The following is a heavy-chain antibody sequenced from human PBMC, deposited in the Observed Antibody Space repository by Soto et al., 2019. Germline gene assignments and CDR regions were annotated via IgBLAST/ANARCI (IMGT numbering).Heavy chain of an antibody. D-gene: IGHD3-10*01. V-gene: IGHV1-69*04. CDR2: IIPILGIA. J-gene: IGHJ6*02. CDR3: ARVGHYGSGSYHYHYYGMDV. CDR1: GYTFSSYG. Sequence: SVKVSCKASGYTFSSYGISWVRQAPGQGLEWMGRIIPILGIANYAQKFQGRVTITADKSTSTAYMELSSLRSEDTAVYYCARVGHYGSGSYHYHYYGMDVWGQGTTVTVSS.